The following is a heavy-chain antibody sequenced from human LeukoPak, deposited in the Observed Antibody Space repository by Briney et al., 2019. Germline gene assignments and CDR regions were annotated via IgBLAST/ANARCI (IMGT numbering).Heavy chain of an antibody. CDR1: GFTFSSYW. V-gene: IGHV3-7*01. CDR3: ARDTGDYPSDAFDI. J-gene: IGHJ3*02. D-gene: IGHD4-17*01. Sequence: PGGSLRLSCAASGFTFSSYWMSWVRQAPGKGLEWVANIRQDGSEKYYVDSVKGRFTISRDNAKNSLYLQMSSLRAEDTAVYYCARDTGDYPSDAFDIWGQGTMVTVSS. CDR2: IRQDGSEK.